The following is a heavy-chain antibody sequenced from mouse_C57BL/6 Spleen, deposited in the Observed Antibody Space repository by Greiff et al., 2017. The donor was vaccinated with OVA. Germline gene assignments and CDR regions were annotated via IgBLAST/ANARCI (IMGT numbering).Heavy chain of an antibody. J-gene: IGHJ1*03. CDR1: GYTFTSYW. CDR2: IDPNSGGT. CDR3: AAHYYGSRGYFDV. V-gene: IGHV1-72*01. Sequence: VQLQQPGAELVKPGASVKLSCKASGYTFTSYWMHWVKQRPGRGLEWLGRIDPNSGGTKYNEKFKSKATLTVDKPSSTAYMQLSSLTSEDSAVYYCAAHYYGSRGYFDVWGTGTTVTVSS. D-gene: IGHD1-1*01.